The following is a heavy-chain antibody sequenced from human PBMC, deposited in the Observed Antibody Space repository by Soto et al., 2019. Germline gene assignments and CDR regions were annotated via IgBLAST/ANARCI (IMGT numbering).Heavy chain of an antibody. Sequence: QVPLVQSGAEVKKPGASVKVSCKASGYTFTSYGITWVRQAPGQGLEWMGWISAYNGNTNYAQKLQGRVTMTTDTSTSTAYMELRSLRSDDTAVYYCARLRYYGSGSYFYGMDVWGQGTTVTVSS. CDR1: GYTFTSYG. V-gene: IGHV1-18*01. J-gene: IGHJ6*02. CDR2: ISAYNGNT. CDR3: ARLRYYGSGSYFYGMDV. D-gene: IGHD3-10*01.